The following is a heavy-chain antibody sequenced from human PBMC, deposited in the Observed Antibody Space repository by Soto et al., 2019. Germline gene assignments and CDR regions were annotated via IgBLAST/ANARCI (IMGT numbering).Heavy chain of an antibody. J-gene: IGHJ4*02. CDR1: GFTFRSYA. V-gene: IGHV3-23*01. D-gene: IGHD2-2*01. CDR2: ISGSGDGT. Sequence: GGSLRLSCAASGFTFRSYAMSWVRQAPGKGLEWVSSISGSGDGTYYADSVKGRFTISRDNSENTLYLQMNSLRAEDTAVYYCAKDRDGSSTSCYAGWHDWGQGSLVNVSS. CDR3: AKDRDGSSTSCYAGWHD.